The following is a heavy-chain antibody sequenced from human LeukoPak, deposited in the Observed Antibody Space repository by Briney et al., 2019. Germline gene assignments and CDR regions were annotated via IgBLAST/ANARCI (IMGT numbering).Heavy chain of an antibody. Sequence: GGSLRLSCAASRFIFSNHWMSWVRQAPGKGLEWVANIKQDGSEKYYVDSVKGRFTIFRDNAKNSLYLQMNSLRAEDTAVYYCARTDRLVGYTYGYFDYWGQGTLVTVSS. CDR2: IKQDGSEK. J-gene: IGHJ4*02. D-gene: IGHD5-18*01. CDR1: RFIFSNHW. V-gene: IGHV3-7*04. CDR3: ARTDRLVGYTYGYFDY.